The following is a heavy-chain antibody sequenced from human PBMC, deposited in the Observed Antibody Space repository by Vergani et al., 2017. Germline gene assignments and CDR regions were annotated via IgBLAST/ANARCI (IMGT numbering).Heavy chain of an antibody. CDR3: AGPQYQLLYLGIDAFDI. J-gene: IGHJ3*02. D-gene: IGHD2-2*02. CDR1: GFTFGDYA. Sequence: EVQLVESGGGLVQPGRSLRLSCTASGFTFGDYAMSWFRQAPGKGLEWVGFIRSKAYGGTTEYAASVKGRFTISREDSKSISSLQMNSLKTEDTAVYYCAGPQYQLLYLGIDAFDIGGQGTMVTVSS. V-gene: IGHV3-49*03. CDR2: IRSKAYGGTT.